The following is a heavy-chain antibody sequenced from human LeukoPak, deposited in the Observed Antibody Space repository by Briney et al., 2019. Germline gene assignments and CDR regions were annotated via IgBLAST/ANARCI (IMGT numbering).Heavy chain of an antibody. J-gene: IGHJ4*02. CDR1: GGSISSSNW. CDR3: AREAMAVASY. CDR2: IYHSGST. D-gene: IGHD6-19*01. V-gene: IGHV4-4*02. Sequence: SETLSLTCAVSGGSISSSNWWSWVRQPPGKGLEWIGEIYHSGSTNYNPSLKSRVTISVGKSKNQFSLKLSSVTAADTAVYYCAREAMAVASYWGQGTLVTVSS.